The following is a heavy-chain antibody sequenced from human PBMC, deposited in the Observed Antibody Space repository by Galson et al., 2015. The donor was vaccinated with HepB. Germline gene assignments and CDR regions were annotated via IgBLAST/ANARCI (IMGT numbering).Heavy chain of an antibody. D-gene: IGHD6-19*01. CDR2: TYYRSKWYN. Sequence: CAISGDSVSSNSAAWNWIRQSPSRGLEWLGRTYYRSKWYNDYAVSVKSRITINPDTSKNQFSLQLNSVTPEDTAVYYCARGELAVAGVAEYFQHWGQGTLVTVS. J-gene: IGHJ1*01. CDR1: GDSVSSNSAA. CDR3: ARGELAVAGVAEYFQH. V-gene: IGHV6-1*01.